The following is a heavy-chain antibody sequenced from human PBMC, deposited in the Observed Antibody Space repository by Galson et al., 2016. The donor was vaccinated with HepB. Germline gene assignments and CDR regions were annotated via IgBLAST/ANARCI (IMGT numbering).Heavy chain of an antibody. CDR3: AKKGYSSGKFDGFDI. V-gene: IGHV3-30*18. J-gene: IGHJ3*02. CDR1: GFRFGSYA. Sequence: SLRLSCAASGFRFGSYAMHWVRQPPAKGLEWVAVISGDGTHKNYADPVKGRFTISRDNSKSTLYRQMSSLRADDTAVYSCAKKGYSSGKFDGFDIWGQGTVVTVSS. D-gene: IGHD6-19*01. CDR2: ISGDGTHK.